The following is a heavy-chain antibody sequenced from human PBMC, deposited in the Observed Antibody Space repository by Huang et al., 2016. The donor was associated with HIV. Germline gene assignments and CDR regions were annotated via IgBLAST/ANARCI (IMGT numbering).Heavy chain of an antibody. CDR1: TFTFGAYW. CDR3: ATKTAGMDI. CDR2: IKQDETEK. V-gene: IGHV3-7*01. J-gene: IGHJ6*02. Sequence: VESGGRSVQPGGSIRLSCVGSTFTFGAYWMSWVRQPPGKGLEWVAKIKQDETEKYYVDSGKGRFNISRDNAKKVLFLEMDALRVEDTAIYFCATKTAGMDIWGQGTTVIVSS.